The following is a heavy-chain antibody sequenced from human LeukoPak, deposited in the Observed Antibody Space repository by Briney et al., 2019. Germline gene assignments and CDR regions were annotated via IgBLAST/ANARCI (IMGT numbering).Heavy chain of an antibody. CDR2: ISANNGNR. CDR3: ARQGYGGHARGAADY. Sequence: ASVKVSCKASGYTFTNYGISWVRQAPGQGLEWMGWISANNGNRNYALKLQDRVSMTTDTSTSTAYMELRSLRSDDTAVYYCARQGYGGHARGAADYWGQGTLVTVSS. CDR1: GYTFTNYG. J-gene: IGHJ4*02. D-gene: IGHD4-23*01. V-gene: IGHV1-18*01.